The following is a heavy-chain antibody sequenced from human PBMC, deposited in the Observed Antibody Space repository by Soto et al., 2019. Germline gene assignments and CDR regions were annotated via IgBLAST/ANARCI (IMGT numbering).Heavy chain of an antibody. CDR1: GFTFSNAW. CDR2: IKSKTDGGTT. V-gene: IGHV3-15*01. D-gene: IGHD1-7*01. J-gene: IGHJ6*02. Sequence: AGGSLRLSCAASGFTFSNAWMSWVRQAPGKGLEWVGRIKSKTDGGTTDYAAPVKGRFTISRDDSKNTLYLQMNSLKTEDTAVYYCTTDDEYNWNYFSHYYGMDVWGQGTTVTVSS. CDR3: TTDDEYNWNYFSHYYGMDV.